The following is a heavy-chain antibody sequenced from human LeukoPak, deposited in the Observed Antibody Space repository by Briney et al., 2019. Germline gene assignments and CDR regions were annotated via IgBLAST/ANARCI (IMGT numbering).Heavy chain of an antibody. J-gene: IGHJ4*02. CDR1: GFTFSSYG. V-gene: IGHV3-30*02. CDR2: IRYDGSNK. D-gene: IGHD6-19*01. Sequence: GGSLRLSCAASGFTFSSYGMHWVRQAPGKGLEWGAFIRYDGSNKYYADSVKGRFTISRDNSKNTLYLRMNSLRTDDTAVYYCAKIPSAVPGRGFDYWGQGTLVTVSS. CDR3: AKIPSAVPGRGFDY.